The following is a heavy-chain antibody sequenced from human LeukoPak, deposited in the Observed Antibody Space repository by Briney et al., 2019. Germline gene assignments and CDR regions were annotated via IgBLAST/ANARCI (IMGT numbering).Heavy chain of an antibody. V-gene: IGHV1-69*05. CDR3: ARVSALCGGDCYPGYYGMDV. J-gene: IGHJ6*02. D-gene: IGHD2-21*02. Sequence: KFQGRVTITRDESTSTAYMELSSLRSEDTAVYYCARVSALCGGDCYPGYYGMDVWGQGTTVTVSS.